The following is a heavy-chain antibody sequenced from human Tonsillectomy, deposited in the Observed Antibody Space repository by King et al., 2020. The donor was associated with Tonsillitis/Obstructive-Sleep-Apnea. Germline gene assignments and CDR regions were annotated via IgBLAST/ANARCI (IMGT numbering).Heavy chain of an antibody. J-gene: IGHJ4*02. CDR1: GFTFSSYA. CDR3: ARGANYYGSGTYLVY. Sequence: VQLVESGGGVVHPGRSLRLSCEASGFTFSSYAMHWVRQAPGKGLEWVAVISYDGSDEYYADSLKGRFTISRDNSKGTVFLQMNSLRDEDTAVYYCARGANYYGSGTYLVYWGQGTLVTVSS. V-gene: IGHV3-30*01. D-gene: IGHD3-10*01. CDR2: ISYDGSDE.